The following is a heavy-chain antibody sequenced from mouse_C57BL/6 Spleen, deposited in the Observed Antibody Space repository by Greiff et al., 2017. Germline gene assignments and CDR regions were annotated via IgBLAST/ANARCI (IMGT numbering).Heavy chain of an antibody. Sequence: QVQLKQSGAELVRPGTSVKVSCKASGYAFTNYLIEWVKQRPGQGLEWIGVINPGSGGTNYNEKFKGKATLTADKSSSTAYMQLSSLTSEDSAVYCCARGNFYSNFFDYWGQGTTLTVSS. V-gene: IGHV1-54*01. CDR2: INPGSGGT. CDR3: ARGNFYSNFFDY. J-gene: IGHJ2*01. D-gene: IGHD2-5*01. CDR1: GYAFTNYL.